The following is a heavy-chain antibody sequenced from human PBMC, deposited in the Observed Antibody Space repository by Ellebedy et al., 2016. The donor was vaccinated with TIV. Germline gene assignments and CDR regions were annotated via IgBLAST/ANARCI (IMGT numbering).Heavy chain of an antibody. Sequence: GGSLRLSCAASGFSFSDYYMSWIRQAPGKGLEWVSYISSSSTTMYYPDSVEGRFTISRDNAKNSLYLQMNSLRAEDTAVYYCARVRQDYHYYYYFYMDVWGKGTTVTVSS. D-gene: IGHD4-11*01. CDR3: ARVRQDYHYYYYFYMDV. V-gene: IGHV3-11*01. J-gene: IGHJ6*03. CDR2: ISSSSTTM. CDR1: GFSFSDYY.